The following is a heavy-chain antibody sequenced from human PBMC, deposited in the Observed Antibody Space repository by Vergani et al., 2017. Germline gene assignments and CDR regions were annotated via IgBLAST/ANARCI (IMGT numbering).Heavy chain of an antibody. V-gene: IGHV3-66*02. Sequence: ELQLVESGGGLVQPGGSLRLSCAASGSTVSGNYMTWVRQAPGKGLEWVSHIYSGDETYYANSVTGRVTISRDNSKNTPHLQINNLRVEDTAVYYCARGNYYGSLTYVDPWGQGTLVTVSS. CDR1: GSTVSGNY. J-gene: IGHJ5*02. CDR3: ARGNYYGSLTYVDP. D-gene: IGHD3-10*01. CDR2: IYSGDET.